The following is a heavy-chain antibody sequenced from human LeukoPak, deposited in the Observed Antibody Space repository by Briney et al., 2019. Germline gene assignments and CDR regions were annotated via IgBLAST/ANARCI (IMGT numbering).Heavy chain of an antibody. J-gene: IGHJ5*02. CDR2: IYYRRRD. CDR1: GDSISRSNYY. CDR3: ARLVPPSGSGSPHPLQFDT. Sequence: SETLSLTCSVSGDSISRSNYYWGWIRQPPGKGLEWIGSIYYRRRDYYNPSLKSRVTISVDTSKNQLSLNLSSVTAADTALYYCARLVPPSGSGSPHPLQFDTWGQATLVIVSS. D-gene: IGHD3-10*01. V-gene: IGHV4-39*01.